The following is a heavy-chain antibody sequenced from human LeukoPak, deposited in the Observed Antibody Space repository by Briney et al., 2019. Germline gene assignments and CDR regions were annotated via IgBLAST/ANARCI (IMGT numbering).Heavy chain of an antibody. D-gene: IGHD2-2*02. Sequence: GGSLRLSCAASGFTFSSYSMNWVRQAPGKGLEWVSSISSSSSYIYYADSVKGRFTISRDNAKNSLYLQMNSLRAEDPAVYYCARQRTIVVVPAAIGPRDYYYGMDVWGQGTTVTVSS. CDR2: ISSSSSYI. V-gene: IGHV3-21*01. CDR3: ARQRTIVVVPAAIGPRDYYYGMDV. J-gene: IGHJ6*02. CDR1: GFTFSSYS.